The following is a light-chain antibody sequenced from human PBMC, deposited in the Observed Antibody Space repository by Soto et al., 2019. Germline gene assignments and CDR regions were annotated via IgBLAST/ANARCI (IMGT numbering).Light chain of an antibody. CDR1: SSNIWAGYD. CDR2: ANN. CDR3: QSYDSSLSGV. J-gene: IGLJ2*01. Sequence: QAVVTQPPSVSGAPGQRVTISCTGSSSNIWAGYDVHWYHQLPGTAPKLLIYANNNRPSGVPDRFSGSKSGTSASLAITGLQAEDEAEYYCQSYDSSLSGVFGGGTKLTVL. V-gene: IGLV1-40*01.